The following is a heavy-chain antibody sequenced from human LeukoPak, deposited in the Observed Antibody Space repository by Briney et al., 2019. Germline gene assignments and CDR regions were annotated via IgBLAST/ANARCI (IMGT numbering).Heavy chain of an antibody. J-gene: IGHJ6*03. Sequence: GGSLRLSCAASGFTFSSYAMSWVRQAPGKGLEWVSAISGSGGSTYYADSVKGRFTISRDNSKNTLYLQMNSLRAEDTAVYYCAKDLVPTTPYYYYYMDVWGKGTTVTVSS. D-gene: IGHD2-8*01. CDR3: AKDLVPTTPYYYYYMDV. V-gene: IGHV3-23*01. CDR1: GFTFSSYA. CDR2: ISGSGGST.